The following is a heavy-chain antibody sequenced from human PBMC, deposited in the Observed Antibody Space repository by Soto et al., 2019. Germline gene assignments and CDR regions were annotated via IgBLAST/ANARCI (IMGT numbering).Heavy chain of an antibody. Sequence: PGGSLRLSCAASGFTFSSYDMHWVRQATGKGLEWVSAIGTAGDTYYPGSVKGRFTISRENAKNSLYLQMNSLRAGDTAVYYCARGRTGWYFDYWGQGTLVTSPQ. CDR1: GFTFSSYD. V-gene: IGHV3-13*01. J-gene: IGHJ4*02. CDR2: IGTAGDT. CDR3: ARGRTGWYFDY. D-gene: IGHD6-19*01.